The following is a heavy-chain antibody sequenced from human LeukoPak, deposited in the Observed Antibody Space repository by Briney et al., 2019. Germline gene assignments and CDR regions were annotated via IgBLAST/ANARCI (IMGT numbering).Heavy chain of an antibody. Sequence: PGGSLRLSCAASGFTFSSYSMNWVRQAPGRGLEWISYISSDSSSIYYADSVKGRFTISRDNAKNSLFLQMNSLRAEDTAVYYCARAIPADYRGQGTLVTVSS. CDR3: ARAIPADY. J-gene: IGHJ4*02. D-gene: IGHD2-21*01. CDR2: ISSDSSSI. CDR1: GFTFSSYS. V-gene: IGHV3-48*01.